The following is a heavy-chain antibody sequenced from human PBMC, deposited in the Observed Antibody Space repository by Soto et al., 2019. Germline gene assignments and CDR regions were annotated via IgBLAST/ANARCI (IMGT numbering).Heavy chain of an antibody. D-gene: IGHD4-17*01. V-gene: IGHV1-18*01. CDR1: GYTFTSYG. J-gene: IGHJ4*02. CDR3: ARRYGDPSSASGFDY. CDR2: VSPYNGNR. Sequence: QVQLVQSGAEVKKPGASVKVSCKASGYTFTSYGISWVRQAPGRGLEWMGWVSPYNGNRNYAEKVQGRVTMTTDTSTSTAYMDLRSLKSDDTAVYYCARRYGDPSSASGFDYWGQGTQVTVTS.